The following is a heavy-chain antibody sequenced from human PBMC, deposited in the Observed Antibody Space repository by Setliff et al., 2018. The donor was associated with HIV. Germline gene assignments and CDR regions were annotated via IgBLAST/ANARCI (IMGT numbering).Heavy chain of an antibody. CDR2: IYYSGST. Sequence: SETLSLTCTVSDGSFSSDYWTWIRQTPGKGLEWIGYIYYSGSTKYNPSLTSRVTISVDTSKNHFSLKLTSVTAADTAVYYCARGVPLLPPHHWGQGPLVTVSS. J-gene: IGHJ5*02. V-gene: IGHV4-59*01. D-gene: IGHD2-21*02. CDR1: DGSFSSDY. CDR3: ARGVPLLPPHH.